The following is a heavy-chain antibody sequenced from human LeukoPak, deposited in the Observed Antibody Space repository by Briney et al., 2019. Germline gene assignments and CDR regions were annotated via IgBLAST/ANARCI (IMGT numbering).Heavy chain of an antibody. J-gene: IGHJ4*02. CDR3: ARYQGGSSFE. CDR1: GGSFSGYY. D-gene: IGHD6-13*01. Sequence: SETLSLTCAVYGGSFSGYYWSWIRQPPGKGLEWIGEINHSGSTNYNPSLKSRVTISVDTSKNQFSLKLSSVTAADTAVYYCARYQGGSSFEWGQGTLVTVSS. V-gene: IGHV4-34*01. CDR2: INHSGST.